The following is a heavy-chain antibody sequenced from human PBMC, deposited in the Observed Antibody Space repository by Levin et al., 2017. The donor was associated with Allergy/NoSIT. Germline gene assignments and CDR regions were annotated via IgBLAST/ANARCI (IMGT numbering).Heavy chain of an antibody. CDR1: GGTFSSYA. Sequence: ASVKVSCKASGGTFSSYAISWVRQAPGQGLEWMGGIIPIFGTANYAQKFQGRVTITADESTSTAYMELSSLRSEDTAVYYCARPIDLTVTTGSYYYYGMDGWGQGTTVTVSS. V-gene: IGHV1-69*13. CDR2: IIPIFGTA. D-gene: IGHD4-11*01. CDR3: ARPIDLTVTTGSYYYYGMDG. J-gene: IGHJ6*02.